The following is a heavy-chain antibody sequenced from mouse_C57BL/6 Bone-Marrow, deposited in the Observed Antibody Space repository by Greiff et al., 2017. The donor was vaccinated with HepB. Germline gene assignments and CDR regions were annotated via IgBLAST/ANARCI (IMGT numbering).Heavy chain of an antibody. D-gene: IGHD1-1*01. CDR2: INPSTGGT. Sequence: VQLQQSGPELVKPGASVKISCKASGYSFTGYYMNWVKQSPEKSLEWIGEINPSTGGTTYNQKFKAKATLTVDKSSSTAYMQLKSLTSEDSAVYYCARPVYYYGSSQLVWGTGTTVTVSS. J-gene: IGHJ1*03. CDR3: ARPVYYYGSSQLV. V-gene: IGHV1-42*01. CDR1: GYSFTGYY.